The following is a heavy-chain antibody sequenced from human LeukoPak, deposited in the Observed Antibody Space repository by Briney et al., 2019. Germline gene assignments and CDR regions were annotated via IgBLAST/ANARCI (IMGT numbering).Heavy chain of an antibody. CDR1: GFTFSSYS. V-gene: IGHV3-48*04. CDR2: ISSSSSTI. CDR3: ARDSRDGILTGYSPPHAFDI. D-gene: IGHD3-9*01. Sequence: PGGSLRLSCAASGFTFSSYSMNWVRQAPGKGLEWVSYISSSSSTIYYADSVKGRFTISRDNAKNSLYLQMNSLRAEDTAVYYCARDSRDGILTGYSPPHAFDIWGQGTMVTVSS. J-gene: IGHJ3*02.